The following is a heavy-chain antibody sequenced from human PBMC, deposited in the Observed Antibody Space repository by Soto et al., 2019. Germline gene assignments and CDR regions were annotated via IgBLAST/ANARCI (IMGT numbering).Heavy chain of an antibody. CDR3: ARVEMDYDFWSGPQGLNWFDP. CDR2: IYYSGST. CDR1: GGSISSYY. D-gene: IGHD3-3*01. Sequence: SETLSLTCTVSGGSISSYYWSWIRQPPGKGLEWIGYIYYSGSTNYNPSLKSRVTISVDTSKNQFSLKLSSVTAADTAVYYCARVEMDYDFWSGPQGLNWFDPWGQGTLVTVSS. V-gene: IGHV4-59*01. J-gene: IGHJ5*02.